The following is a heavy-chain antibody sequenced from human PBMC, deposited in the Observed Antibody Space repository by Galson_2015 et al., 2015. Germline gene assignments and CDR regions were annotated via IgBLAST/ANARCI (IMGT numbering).Heavy chain of an antibody. CDR2: ISSSSSYI. D-gene: IGHD2-15*01. V-gene: IGHV3-21*01. J-gene: IGHJ6*03. Sequence: SLRLSCAASGFTFSSYRMNWVRQAPGKGLEWVSSISSSSSYIYYADSVKGRFTISRDNAKNSLCLQMNSLRAEDTAVYYCARDYSGLGYYYYYMDVWGKGTTVTVSS. CDR3: ARDYSGLGYYYYYMDV. CDR1: GFTFSSYR.